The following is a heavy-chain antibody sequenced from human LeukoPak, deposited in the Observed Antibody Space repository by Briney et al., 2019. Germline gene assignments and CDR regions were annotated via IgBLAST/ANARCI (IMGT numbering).Heavy chain of an antibody. J-gene: IGHJ3*02. CDR2: IYYSGST. Sequence: PSETLSLTCTVSGGSISSSSYYWGWIRQPPGKGLEWIGSIYYSGSTYYNPSLKSRVTISVDTSKNQFSLKLSSVTAADTAVYYCARVQYPPPMFVDWLSGTGAFDIWGQGTMVTVSS. V-gene: IGHV4-39*07. CDR3: ARVQYPPPMFVDWLSGTGAFDI. D-gene: IGHD3-9*01. CDR1: GGSISSSSYY.